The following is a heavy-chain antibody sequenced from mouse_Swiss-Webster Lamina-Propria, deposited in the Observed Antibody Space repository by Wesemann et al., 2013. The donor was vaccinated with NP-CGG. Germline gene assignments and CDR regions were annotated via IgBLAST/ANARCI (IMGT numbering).Heavy chain of an antibody. CDR1: GYTFTSYW. D-gene: IGHD3-3*01. CDR3: TRRSGTDYAMDY. Sequence: GASVKLSCKASGYTFTSYWMHWVKQRPGQGLEWIGNIYPGSGSTNYDEKFKSKATLTVDTSSSTAYMQLSSLTSEDSAVYYCTRRSGTDYAMDYWGQGTSVTVSS. J-gene: IGHJ4*01. V-gene: IGHV1S22*01. CDR2: IYPGSGST.